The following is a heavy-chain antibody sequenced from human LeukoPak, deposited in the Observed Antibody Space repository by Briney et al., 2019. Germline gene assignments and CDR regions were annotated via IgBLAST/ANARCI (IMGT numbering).Heavy chain of an antibody. CDR1: GFTFSDFG. CDR3: ARAVGPFNY. Sequence: GTSLRLSCAASGFTFSDFGMHWVRQAPGKGLEWVAVIWYDGTNKYYADSVKGRFTISRDNSKNTLYLQMNSLRAEDTAVYYCARAVGPFNYWGQGTLVTVSS. CDR2: IWYDGTNK. J-gene: IGHJ4*02. V-gene: IGHV3-33*01.